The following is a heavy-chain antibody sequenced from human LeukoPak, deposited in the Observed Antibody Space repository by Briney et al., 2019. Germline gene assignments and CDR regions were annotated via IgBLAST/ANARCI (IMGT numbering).Heavy chain of an antibody. V-gene: IGHV3-30-3*01. CDR1: GFTLSSQN. Sequence: GGSLRLSCAASGFTLSSQNMHWVRQAPGRGLEWVAVMSADGTTKYYADSVKGRFTISRDNSRNTLYLQMNSLRAEDAAVYFCAKATYYYDSYGYNGVFDYWGQGTLVTLSS. CDR2: MSADGTTK. J-gene: IGHJ4*02. CDR3: AKATYYYDSYGYNGVFDY. D-gene: IGHD3-22*01.